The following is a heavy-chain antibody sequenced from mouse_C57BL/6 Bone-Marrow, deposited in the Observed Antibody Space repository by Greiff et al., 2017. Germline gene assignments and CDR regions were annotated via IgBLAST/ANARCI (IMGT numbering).Heavy chain of an antibody. CDR2: SRNKANDYTT. CDR3: ARDAYYRGSFAY. Sequence: EVQLVESGGGLVQSGRSLRLSCATSGFTFSDFYMEWVRQAPGQGLEWIAASRNKANDYTTEYSSSVKGRFIVSRDTSQSILYLQMKALRAEDTAIDDCARDAYYRGSFAYWGQGTLVTVSA. V-gene: IGHV7-1*01. J-gene: IGHJ3*01. D-gene: IGHD2-14*01. CDR1: GFTFSDFY.